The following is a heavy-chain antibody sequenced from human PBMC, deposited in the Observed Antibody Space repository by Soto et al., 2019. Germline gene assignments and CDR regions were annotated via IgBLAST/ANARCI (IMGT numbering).Heavy chain of an antibody. D-gene: IGHD1-26*01. CDR1: GFTFSSYG. J-gene: IGHJ6*02. CDR2: ISYDGSNK. CDR3: TKDLRELLVYYSYYYGMDV. Sequence: GGSLRLSCAASGFTFSSYGMHWVRQAPGKGLEWVAVISYDGSNKYYADSVKGRFTISRDNSKNTLYLQMNSLRAEDTAVYYCTKDLRELLVYYSYYYGMDVWGQGTTVTVSS. V-gene: IGHV3-30*18.